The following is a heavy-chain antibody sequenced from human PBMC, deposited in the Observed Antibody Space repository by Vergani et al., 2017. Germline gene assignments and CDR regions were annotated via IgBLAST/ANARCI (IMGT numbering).Heavy chain of an antibody. Sequence: QVQLVQSGAEVKKPGSSVKVSCKASGGTFSSYAISWVRQAPGQGLEWMGRIIPILGIANYAQKFQGRVTITTDTSTSTAYMELRSLRSDDTAVYYCARAPEPSISGWFDPWGQGTLVTVSS. V-gene: IGHV1-69*04. CDR2: IIPILGIA. D-gene: IGHD6-6*01. CDR3: ARAPEPSISGWFDP. J-gene: IGHJ5*02. CDR1: GGTFSSYA.